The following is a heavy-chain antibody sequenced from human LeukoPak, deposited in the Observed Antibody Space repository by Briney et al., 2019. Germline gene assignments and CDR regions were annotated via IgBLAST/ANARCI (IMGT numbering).Heavy chain of an antibody. CDR2: ISYDGSNK. J-gene: IGHJ4*02. D-gene: IGHD1-7*01. Sequence: GGSLRLSCAASGFTFSSYGMHWVRQAPGKGLEWAAVISYDGSNKYYADSVKGRFTISRDNSKNTLYLQMNSLRAEDTAVYYCAKEAGTRAFDYWGQGTLVTVSS. V-gene: IGHV3-30*18. CDR1: GFTFSSYG. CDR3: AKEAGTRAFDY.